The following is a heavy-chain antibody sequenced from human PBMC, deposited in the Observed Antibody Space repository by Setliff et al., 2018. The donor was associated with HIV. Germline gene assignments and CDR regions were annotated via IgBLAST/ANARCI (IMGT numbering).Heavy chain of an antibody. J-gene: IGHJ4*02. Sequence: SETLSLTCSVSGGSISSDYWSWIRQPPGKELEWIGYIYSTGDSNYNPSLKSRVTMAVDTSKNQFSLKLTSVTAADTAVYYCARYRRPPYYLDYWGQGTLVTVSS. CDR1: GGSISSDY. CDR2: IYSTGDS. V-gene: IGHV4-4*09. CDR3: ARYRRPPYYLDY. D-gene: IGHD3-16*02.